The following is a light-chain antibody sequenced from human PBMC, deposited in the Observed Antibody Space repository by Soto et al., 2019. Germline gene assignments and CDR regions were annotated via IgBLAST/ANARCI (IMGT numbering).Light chain of an antibody. CDR3: CSYAGSYTDG. CDR1: SSDVGGYNY. CDR2: DVS. V-gene: IGLV2-11*01. Sequence: QSALAQPRSVSGSPGQSVTISCTGTSSDVGGYNYVSWYQQHPGKAPKLMIYDVSQRPSGVPDRFSGSKSGNTASLTISGLQSEDEADYYCCSYAGSYTDGFGTGTKVTVL. J-gene: IGLJ1*01.